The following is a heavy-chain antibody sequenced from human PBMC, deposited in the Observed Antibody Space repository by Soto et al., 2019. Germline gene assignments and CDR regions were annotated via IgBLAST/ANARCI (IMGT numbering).Heavy chain of an antibody. V-gene: IGHV4-59*01. CDR1: GGSISSYY. Sequence: SETLSLTCTVSGGSISSYYWSWIRQPPGKGLEWIGYIYYSGSTNYNPSLKSRVTISVDTSKNQFSLKLSSVTAADTAVYYCASTSGIAAALYYFDYWGQGTLVTVSS. D-gene: IGHD6-13*01. CDR3: ASTSGIAAALYYFDY. CDR2: IYYSGST. J-gene: IGHJ4*02.